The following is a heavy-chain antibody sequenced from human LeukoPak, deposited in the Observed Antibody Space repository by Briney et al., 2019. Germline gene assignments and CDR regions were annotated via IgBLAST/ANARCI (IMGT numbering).Heavy chain of an antibody. Sequence: AASVKVSCKGSRYTFSNFGISWVRQAPGQGLEWMGWISGNNDNPNYGQKFQGRLTVTTDSSTSTAYMELRNLRSDDTAVYYCARDGTSTDDYWGQGTLVTVSS. D-gene: IGHD1-7*01. CDR2: ISGNNDNP. CDR3: ARDGTSTDDY. CDR1: RYTFSNFG. V-gene: IGHV1-18*01. J-gene: IGHJ4*02.